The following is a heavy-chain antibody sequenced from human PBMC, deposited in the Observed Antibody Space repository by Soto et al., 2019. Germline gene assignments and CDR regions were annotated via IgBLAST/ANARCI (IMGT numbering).Heavy chain of an antibody. V-gene: IGHV4-31*03. CDR3: ARSPSPHSYNWFDP. CDR2: IYYSGST. CDR1: GGSISSGGYY. J-gene: IGHJ5*02. D-gene: IGHD6-6*01. Sequence: SETLSLTCTVSGGSISSGGYYWSWIRQHPGKGLEWIGYIYYSGSTYYNPSLKSRVTISVDTSKNQFSLKLSSVTAADTAVYYCARSPSPHSYNWFDPWGQGTLVTVS.